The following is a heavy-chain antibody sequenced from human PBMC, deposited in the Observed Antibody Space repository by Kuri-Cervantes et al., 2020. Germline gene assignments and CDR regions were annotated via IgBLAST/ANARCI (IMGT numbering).Heavy chain of an antibody. CDR1: GFTFSSDA. CDR3: AKGGRYPY. V-gene: IGHV3-23*01. Sequence: GESLKISCAASGFTFSSDAMSWIRQAPGKGLEWVSAISCSGGRTYYADSVMGRCTISRDHSQNTLYLQMNSLRSEARAVHYCAKGGRYPYWGQGTLVTVSS. D-gene: IGHD2-15*01. CDR2: ISCSGGRT. J-gene: IGHJ4*02.